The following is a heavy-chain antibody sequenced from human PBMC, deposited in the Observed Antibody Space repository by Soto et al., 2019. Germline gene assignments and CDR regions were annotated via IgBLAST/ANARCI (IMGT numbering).Heavy chain of an antibody. CDR1: GYTFSSYY. CDR2: INPSSGST. Sequence: ASVKVSCKASGYTFSSYYIHWVRQAPGQGLEWMGTINPSSGSTTYAQKFQGRVTVTRDTSTSTAYMELRSLRSEDTAVYYCARARPGYDAFDIWGQGTMVTVSS. V-gene: IGHV1-46*01. J-gene: IGHJ3*02. CDR3: ARARPGYDAFDI. D-gene: IGHD6-13*01.